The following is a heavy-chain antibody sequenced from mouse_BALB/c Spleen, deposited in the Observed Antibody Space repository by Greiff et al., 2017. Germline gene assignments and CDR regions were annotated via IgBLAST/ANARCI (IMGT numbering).Heavy chain of an antibody. CDR1: GYTFTSYY. V-gene: IGHV1S81*02. Sequence: QVQLKQSGAELVKPGASVKLSCKASGYTFTSYYMYWVKQRPGQGLEWIGEINPSNGGTNFNEKFKSKATLTVDKSSSTAYMQLSSLTSEDSAVYYCTRSDLLRRGAMDYWGQGTSVTVSS. CDR2: INPSNGGT. J-gene: IGHJ4*01. D-gene: IGHD1-1*01. CDR3: TRSDLLRRGAMDY.